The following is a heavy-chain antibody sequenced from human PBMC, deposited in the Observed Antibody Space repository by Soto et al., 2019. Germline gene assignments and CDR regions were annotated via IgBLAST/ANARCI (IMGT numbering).Heavy chain of an antibody. CDR2: ISSRSDI. D-gene: IGHD2-2*02. V-gene: IGHV3-21*01. CDR1: GFTFSTYS. J-gene: IGHJ6*02. CDR3: AREYTAWPLAYGLDV. Sequence: WWSLSLSCVGSGFTFSTYSINWVRQSPGKGLEWVSSISSRSDIYYADSVKGRFTISRDNAKNSVSLQMNSLRAEDTAVYYCAREYTAWPLAYGLDVWGQGTTVTVSS.